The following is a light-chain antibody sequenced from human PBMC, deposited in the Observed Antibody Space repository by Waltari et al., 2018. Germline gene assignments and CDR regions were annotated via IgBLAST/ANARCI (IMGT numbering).Light chain of an antibody. Sequence: SALPPPASASGSPGQSITSYCNGTSSGVGRYDYVPWYQQHPGKAPKLIIYDVSKRPSGVSNRFSGSTSGYTASLTISGLQSEDEADYYCCSYTTTDTYVFGSGTKVTVL. J-gene: IGLJ1*01. CDR1: SSGVGRYDY. V-gene: IGLV2-14*03. CDR2: DVS. CDR3: CSYTTTDTYV.